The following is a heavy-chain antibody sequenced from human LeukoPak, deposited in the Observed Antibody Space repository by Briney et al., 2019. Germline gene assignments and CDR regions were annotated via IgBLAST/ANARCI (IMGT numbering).Heavy chain of an antibody. Sequence: GGSLRLSCAASGFTFSSYSMNWVRQAPGKGLEWVSSISSSSGYIYYADSVKGRFTISRDNAKNSLYLQMNSLRAEDTAVYYCARGDPMGDLSFDYWGQGTLVTVSS. D-gene: IGHD1-26*01. J-gene: IGHJ4*02. CDR1: GFTFSSYS. CDR2: ISSSSGYI. CDR3: ARGDPMGDLSFDY. V-gene: IGHV3-21*01.